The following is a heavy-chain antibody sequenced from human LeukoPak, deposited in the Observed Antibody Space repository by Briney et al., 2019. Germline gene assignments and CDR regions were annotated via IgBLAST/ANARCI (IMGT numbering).Heavy chain of an antibody. V-gene: IGHV3-53*01. CDR3: ASDQRGCSGGSCYSRAFDI. J-gene: IGHJ3*02. CDR2: IYSGGST. D-gene: IGHD2-15*01. CDR1: GFTVSSNY. Sequence: GGSLRLSCAVSGFTVSSNYMSWVRQAPGKGLEWVSVIYSGGSTYYADSVKGRFTNSRDNSKNTLYLQMNSLRAEDTAVYYCASDQRGCSGGSCYSRAFDIWGQGTMVTVSS.